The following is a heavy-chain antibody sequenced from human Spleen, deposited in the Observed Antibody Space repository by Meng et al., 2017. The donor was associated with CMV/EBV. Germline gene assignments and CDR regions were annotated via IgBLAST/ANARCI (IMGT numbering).Heavy chain of an antibody. J-gene: IGHJ4*02. CDR1: GFTFSDYW. CDR2: ISSSGTTI. CDR3: ARVRETYYYDN. D-gene: IGHD1-26*01. Sequence: GESLKISCAASGFTFSDYWMSWIRQAPGKGLEWVSYISSSGTTIYYADSVKGRFTISRDNAKNSLYLQINSLRAEDMAVYYCARVRETYYYDNWGQGTLVTVSS. V-gene: IGHV3-11*04.